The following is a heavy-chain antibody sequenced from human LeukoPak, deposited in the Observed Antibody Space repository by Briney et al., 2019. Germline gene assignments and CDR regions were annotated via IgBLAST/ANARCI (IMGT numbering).Heavy chain of an antibody. Sequence: SETLSLTCTVSGGSISSYYWSWIRQPPGKGLEWIGYIYYSGSTNYNPSLKSRVTMSVDTSKNQFSLKLSSVTAADTAVYYCARGTPGYSSSWYSLAGFDPWGQGTLVTVSS. D-gene: IGHD6-13*01. V-gene: IGHV4-59*12. CDR3: ARGTPGYSSSWYSLAGFDP. J-gene: IGHJ5*02. CDR1: GGSISSYY. CDR2: IYYSGST.